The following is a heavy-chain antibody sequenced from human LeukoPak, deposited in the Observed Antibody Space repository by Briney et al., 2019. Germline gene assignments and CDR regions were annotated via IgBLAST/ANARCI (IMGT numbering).Heavy chain of an antibody. V-gene: IGHV3-7*03. J-gene: IGHJ4*02. CDR1: GFTVSSSY. D-gene: IGHD6-19*01. Sequence: GGSLRLSCAASGFTVSSSYMSWVRQAPGKGLEWVANIKQDGSEKYYVDSVKGRFTISRDNSMNTVHLQMNSLRVEDTAVYFCAREVAGRIEYWGQGALVSVSS. CDR2: IKQDGSEK. CDR3: AREVAGRIEY.